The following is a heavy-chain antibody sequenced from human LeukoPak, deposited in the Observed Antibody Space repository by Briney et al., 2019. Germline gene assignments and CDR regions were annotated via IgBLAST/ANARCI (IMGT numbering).Heavy chain of an antibody. CDR3: AKDITPRDAQLWFGYYYGMDV. V-gene: IGHV3-43*02. J-gene: IGHJ6*02. Sequence: GGSLRLSCAASVFTFDDYAMHWVRQAPGKGLELVSLISGDGGSTYYADSVKGRFTISRDNSKNSLYLQMNSLRTGDTGLYYCAKDITPRDAQLWFGYYYGMDVWGQGTTVTVSS. CDR1: VFTFDDYA. D-gene: IGHD5-18*01. CDR2: ISGDGGST.